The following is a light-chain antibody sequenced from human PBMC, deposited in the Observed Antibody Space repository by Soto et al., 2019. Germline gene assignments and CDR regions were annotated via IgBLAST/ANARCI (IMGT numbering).Light chain of an antibody. V-gene: IGKV3-20*01. CDR2: GAS. J-gene: IGKJ5*01. Sequence: EIVLTQSPGTLSSSPGERATLSCRASQSVSSSYLTWYQQKPGQPPRLLIYGASIRGTGIPDRFSGSGSWTEFTLTISRLEPEDFAVYYCQQYGSSPRTFGQGTRLEIK. CDR1: QSVSSSY. CDR3: QQYGSSPRT.